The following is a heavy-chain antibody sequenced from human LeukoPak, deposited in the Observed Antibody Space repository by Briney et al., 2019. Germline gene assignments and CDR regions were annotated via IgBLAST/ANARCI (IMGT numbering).Heavy chain of an antibody. CDR1: DGSISSYY. CDR2: IYYSGSTKHNTT. D-gene: IGHD5-24*01. CDR3: ARPVRLQNVKWYLDL. J-gene: IGHJ2*01. V-gene: IGHV4-59*08. Sequence: TETLSLTCTVSDGSISSYYWSWIRQPTGKGLEWIGYIYYSGSTKHNTTNYNPSLTSRVTISVDASKNQFSLKLTSVTAADTAVYYCARPVRLQNVKWYLDLWGRGTLVTVSS.